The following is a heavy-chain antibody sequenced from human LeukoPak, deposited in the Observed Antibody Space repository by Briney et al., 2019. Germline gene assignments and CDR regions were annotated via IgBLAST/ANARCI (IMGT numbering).Heavy chain of an antibody. D-gene: IGHD1-26*01. CDR2: ISAYNGNT. CDR1: GYTFTSYG. CDR3: ARETPIVGATYAEYFQH. Sequence: ASVKVSCKASGYTFTSYGISWVRQAPGQGLEWMGWISAYNGNTNYAQKLQGRVTMTTDTSTSTAYMELRSLRSDDTAVYYCARETPIVGATYAEYFQHWGQGTLVTVSS. V-gene: IGHV1-18*01. J-gene: IGHJ1*01.